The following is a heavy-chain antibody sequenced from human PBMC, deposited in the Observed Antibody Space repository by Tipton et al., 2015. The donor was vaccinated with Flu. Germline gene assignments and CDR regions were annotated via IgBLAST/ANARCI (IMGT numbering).Heavy chain of an antibody. CDR1: GGSISSGDYY. J-gene: IGHJ4*02. D-gene: IGHD3-22*01. CDR3: ARADSSGYQFDY. V-gene: IGHV4-30-4*01. Sequence: TLSLTCTVSGGSISSGDYYWSWIRQPPGKGLEWIGYIYYSGSTYYNPSLKSRVTISVDTSKNQFSLKLSSVTAADTAGYYCARADSSGYQFDYWGQGTLVTVSS. CDR2: IYYSGST.